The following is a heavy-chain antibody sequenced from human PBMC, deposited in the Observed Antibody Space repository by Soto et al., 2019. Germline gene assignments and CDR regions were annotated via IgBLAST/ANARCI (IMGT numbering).Heavy chain of an antibody. D-gene: IGHD6-25*01. Sequence: SETLSLTCTVSGGSISSSSYYWGWIRQPPGKGLEWIGSIYYSGSTYYNPSLKSRVTISVDTSKNQFSLKLSSVTAADTAVYYCARRAEGRNRRGPYYYYYYGMDVWGQGTTITVSS. J-gene: IGHJ6*02. CDR2: IYYSGST. V-gene: IGHV4-39*01. CDR1: GGSISSSSYY. CDR3: ARRAEGRNRRGPYYYYYYGMDV.